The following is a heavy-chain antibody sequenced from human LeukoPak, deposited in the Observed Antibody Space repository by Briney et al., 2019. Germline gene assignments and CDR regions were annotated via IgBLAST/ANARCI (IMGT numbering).Heavy chain of an antibody. V-gene: IGHV3-74*01. CDR3: ARVGYDIRFDP. Sequence: GGSLRLSCAASGFTLSSYWMHWVRQAPGKGLVWVSRINSDGSITSYAASVKGRFTISRDNAKNMLYLQMNSLRAEDTAVYYCARVGYDIRFDPWGQGTLVTVSS. J-gene: IGHJ5*02. CDR2: INSDGSIT. D-gene: IGHD3-9*01. CDR1: GFTLSSYW.